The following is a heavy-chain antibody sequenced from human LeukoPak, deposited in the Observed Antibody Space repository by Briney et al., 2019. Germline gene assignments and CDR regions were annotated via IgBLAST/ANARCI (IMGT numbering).Heavy chain of an antibody. J-gene: IGHJ4*02. CDR1: GFTFSSYG. D-gene: IGHD3-22*01. V-gene: IGHV3-30*18. CDR3: AKDLREGHYYDSSGCLDY. Sequence: GRSLRLSCAASGFTFSSYGMHWVRQAPGKGLEWVAVISYDGSNKYYADSVKGRFTISRDNSKNTLYLQMNSLRAEDTAVYYCAKDLREGHYYDSSGCLDYWGQGTLVTVSS. CDR2: ISYDGSNK.